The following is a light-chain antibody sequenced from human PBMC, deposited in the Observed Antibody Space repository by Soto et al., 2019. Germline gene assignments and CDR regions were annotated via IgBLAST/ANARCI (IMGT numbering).Light chain of an antibody. J-gene: IGLJ1*01. CDR2: EVT. Sequence: QSALTQPPSASGSPGQSVTISCTGTSSDVGGYNYVSWYQHHPGKAPKLMIYEVTKLPSGVPDRFAGSKSGNAASLTVSGLQVEDEAEYFCSAYAGSPYVFGTGTKLTVL. CDR3: SAYAGSPYV. CDR1: SSDVGGYNY. V-gene: IGLV2-8*01.